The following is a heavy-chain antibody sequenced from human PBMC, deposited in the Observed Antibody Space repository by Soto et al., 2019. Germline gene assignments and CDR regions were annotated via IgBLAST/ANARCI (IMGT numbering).Heavy chain of an antibody. J-gene: IGHJ5*02. V-gene: IGHV4-34*01. Sequence: SETLSLTCVVYGGAFSGYQWNWIRQSPGQGLEWIGEINHSGTTKYNPSLESRINLSVDTSKKQFSLKMFSVTAADTAIYYCARGWRFDPWGQGTQVTVSS. CDR3: ARGWRFDP. CDR2: INHSGTT. CDR1: GGAFSGYQ. D-gene: IGHD1-1*01.